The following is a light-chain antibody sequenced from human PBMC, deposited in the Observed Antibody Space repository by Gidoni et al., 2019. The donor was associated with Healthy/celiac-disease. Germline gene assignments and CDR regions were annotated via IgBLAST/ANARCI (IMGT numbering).Light chain of an antibody. CDR2: AAS. Sequence: DIQMTQSPSSLSASVGDRVTITCRASQSISSYLNWYQQTPGKAPKLLIYAASSLQSGVPSRFSGSGSGTDFTLTISSLQPEDFATYYCQQSYSTPPYTFGQETKLEIK. V-gene: IGKV1-39*01. CDR1: QSISSY. CDR3: QQSYSTPPYT. J-gene: IGKJ2*01.